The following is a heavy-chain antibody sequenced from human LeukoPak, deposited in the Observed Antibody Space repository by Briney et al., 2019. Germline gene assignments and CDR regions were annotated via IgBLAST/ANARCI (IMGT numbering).Heavy chain of an antibody. CDR3: ARIHSSRYFDY. J-gene: IGHJ4*02. CDR2: IYYSGST. Sequence: PSETLSLTCTVPGGSISSYYWSWIRQPPGKGLEWIGYIYYSGSTNYNPSLKSRVTISVDTSKNQFSLKLSSVTAADTAVYYCARIHSSRYFDYWGQGTLVTVSS. CDR1: GGSISSYY. D-gene: IGHD3-22*01. V-gene: IGHV4-59*01.